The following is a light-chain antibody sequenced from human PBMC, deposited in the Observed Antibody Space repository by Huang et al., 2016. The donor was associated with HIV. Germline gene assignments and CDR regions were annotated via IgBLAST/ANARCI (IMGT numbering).Light chain of an antibody. CDR1: QSISSY. Sequence: DIQMTQSPSSLSASVGDRVTITARASQSISSYLNWYQQKPGKAPKLLIYAESSVQSGVPSRFSGSGSGTDFTLTISSLQPEDFAAYYCQQSYNTPRTFGQGTKVEIK. J-gene: IGKJ1*01. V-gene: IGKV1-39*01. CDR3: QQSYNTPRT. CDR2: AES.